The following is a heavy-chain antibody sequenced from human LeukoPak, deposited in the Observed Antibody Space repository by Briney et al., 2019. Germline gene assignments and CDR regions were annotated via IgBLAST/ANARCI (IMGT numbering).Heavy chain of an antibody. V-gene: IGHV4-34*01. J-gene: IGHJ4*02. CDR1: GGSFSGYY. Sequence: SETLSLTCAVYGGSFSGYYWSWIRQPPGKGLEWIGEINHSGSTNYNPPLKSRVTISVDTSKNQFSLKLSSVTAADTAVYYCARVAVAGSSRLDYWGQGTLVTVSS. D-gene: IGHD6-19*01. CDR2: INHSGST. CDR3: ARVAVAGSSRLDY.